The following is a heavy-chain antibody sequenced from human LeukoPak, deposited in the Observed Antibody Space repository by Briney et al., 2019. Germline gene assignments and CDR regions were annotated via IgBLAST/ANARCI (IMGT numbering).Heavy chain of an antibody. CDR1: GFTFDDYG. CDR2: INWNGGST. Sequence: GGSLRLSCAASGFTFDDYGMSWVRQAPGKGLEWVSGINWNGGSTGYADSVKGRFTISRDNAKNSLYLQMNSLRAEDTALYYCARDPLYCSSTSCHDYWGQGTLVTVS. CDR3: ARDPLYCSSTSCHDY. D-gene: IGHD2-2*01. J-gene: IGHJ4*02. V-gene: IGHV3-20*04.